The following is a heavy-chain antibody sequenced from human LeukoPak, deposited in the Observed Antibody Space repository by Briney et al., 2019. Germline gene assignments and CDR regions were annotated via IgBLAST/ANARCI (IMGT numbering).Heavy chain of an antibody. CDR3: ARATFSSSGHSY. J-gene: IGHJ4*02. Sequence: QPGRSLRLSCAASGFTFSSYAMHWVRQAPGKGLEWVAVISYDGSNKYYADSVKGRFTISRDNAKSSLFLQMNSLRAEDTGVYYCARATFSSSGHSYWGQGTLVTVSS. D-gene: IGHD6-13*01. CDR1: GFTFSSYA. CDR2: ISYDGSNK. V-gene: IGHV3-30-3*01.